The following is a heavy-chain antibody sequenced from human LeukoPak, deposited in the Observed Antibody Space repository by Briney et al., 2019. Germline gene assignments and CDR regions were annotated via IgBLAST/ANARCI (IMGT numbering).Heavy chain of an antibody. V-gene: IGHV1-58*02. CDR1: GFTFTSSA. CDR2: IVVGSGNT. D-gene: IGHD2-15*01. J-gene: IGHJ4*02. CDR3: AAEYCSGGSCYFDY. Sequence: ASVKVSCKASGFTFTSSAMQWVRQARGQRLERIGWIVVGSGNTNYAQKFQERVTITRDMSTSTAYMELSSLRSKDTAVYYCAAEYCSGGSCYFDYWGQGTLVTVSS.